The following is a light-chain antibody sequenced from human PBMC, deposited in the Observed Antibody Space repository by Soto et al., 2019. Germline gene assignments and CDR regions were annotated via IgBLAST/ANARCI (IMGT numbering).Light chain of an antibody. V-gene: IGKV3-20*01. J-gene: IGKJ3*01. CDR1: QGIGDT. Sequence: EVVMRQSPATLSVSPGEGATLSCRASQGIGDTLAWYQQKPGQAPRLLIYAASSRATGIPDRFSGSGSGTDFTLTITRLEPEDFAVYYCQRRVTFGPGTKVDIK. CDR3: QRRVT. CDR2: AAS.